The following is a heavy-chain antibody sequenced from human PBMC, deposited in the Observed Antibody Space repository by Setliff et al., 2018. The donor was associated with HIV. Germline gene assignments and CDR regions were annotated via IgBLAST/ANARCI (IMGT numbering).Heavy chain of an antibody. Sequence: GASVKVSCKASGGTFSSYTFSWVRQAPGQGLEWMGRIIPIFGTPNYAQKFQGRVTITADKSTSTVYLDLRSLTSEDTAMYYCARSVWAVVVPTDPAVDAFAIWGQGTMVTVSS. CDR3: ARSVWAVVVPTDPAVDAFAI. D-gene: IGHD2-2*01. CDR2: IIPIFGTP. CDR1: GGTFSSYT. V-gene: IGHV1-69*08. J-gene: IGHJ3*02.